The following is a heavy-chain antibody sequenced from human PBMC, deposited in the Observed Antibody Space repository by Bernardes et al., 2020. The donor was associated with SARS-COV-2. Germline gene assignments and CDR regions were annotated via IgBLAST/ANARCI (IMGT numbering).Heavy chain of an antibody. V-gene: IGHV3-66*02. CDR2: IYRDDAT. CDR3: ARERGDAYGGLSPSHY. D-gene: IGHD4-17*01. Sequence: GGSLRLSCAVSGVSVSSNYMNWVRQAPGKGLEWVSIIYRDDATRYAESVKGRFTISRDKSKNMLFLQMDSLRPDDTALYYCARERGDAYGGLSPSHYWGQGTLVTVSS. CDR1: GVSVSSNY. J-gene: IGHJ4*02.